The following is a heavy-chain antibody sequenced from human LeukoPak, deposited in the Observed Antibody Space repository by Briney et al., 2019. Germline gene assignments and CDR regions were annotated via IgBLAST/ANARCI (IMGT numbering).Heavy chain of an antibody. CDR2: IRYDGSNK. D-gene: IGHD3-3*01. CDR3: AKAGDDFWSGYSHFDY. J-gene: IGHJ4*02. Sequence: GGSLRLSCAASGFTFSSYGMHWVRQAPGKGLEWVAFIRYDGSNKHYADSVKGRFTISRDNSKNTLYLQMNSLRAEDTAVYYCAKAGDDFWSGYSHFDYWGQGTLVTVSS. CDR1: GFTFSSYG. V-gene: IGHV3-30*02.